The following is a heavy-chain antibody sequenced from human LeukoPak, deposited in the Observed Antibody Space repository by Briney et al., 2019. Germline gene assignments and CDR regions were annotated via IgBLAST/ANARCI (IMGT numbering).Heavy chain of an antibody. CDR3: ARGGYSYNYYYYYMDV. V-gene: IGHV1-69*13. CDR1: GGTFNSYA. Sequence: GASVKVSCKASGGTFNSYAISWVRQAPGQGLEWMGGIIPIFGTANYAQKFQGRVTITADESTSTAYMELSSLRSEDTAVYYCARGGYSYNYYYYYMDVWGKGTTVTVSS. D-gene: IGHD5-18*01. CDR2: IIPIFGTA. J-gene: IGHJ6*03.